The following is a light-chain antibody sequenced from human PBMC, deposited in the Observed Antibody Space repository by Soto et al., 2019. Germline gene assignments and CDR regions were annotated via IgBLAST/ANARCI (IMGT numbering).Light chain of an antibody. Sequence: DIQMTQSPSSLSASVGARVTITCRASQGIIAYVAWFQQKPGKAPKLLIYAASTLQSGVPSRFSGSGSGTDFTLPISSLQPEDVATYYCQKYNTAPQTFGQGTKVEIK. CDR3: QKYNTAPQT. CDR1: QGIIAY. V-gene: IGKV1-27*01. J-gene: IGKJ1*01. CDR2: AAS.